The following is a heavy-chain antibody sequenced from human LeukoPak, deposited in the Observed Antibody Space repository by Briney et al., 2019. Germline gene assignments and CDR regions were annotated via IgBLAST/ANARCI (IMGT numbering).Heavy chain of an antibody. CDR2: INHSGST. J-gene: IGHJ2*01. V-gene: IGHV4-34*01. CDR1: GGSFSGYY. D-gene: IGHD3-9*01. CDR3: ARTLYYDILTGYTNLYWYFDL. Sequence: SETLSLTCAVYGGSFSGYYWSWIRQPPGKGLEWIGEINHSGSTNYNPSLKSRVTISVDTSKNQFSLKLSSVTAAYTAVYYCARTLYYDILTGYTNLYWYFDLWGRGTLVTVSS.